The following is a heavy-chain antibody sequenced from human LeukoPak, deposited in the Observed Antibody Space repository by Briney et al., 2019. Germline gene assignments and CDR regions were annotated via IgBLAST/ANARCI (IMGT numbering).Heavy chain of an antibody. Sequence: ASVKVSCKASGYTFTGYYIHWVRQAPGQGLEWMGWINPNSGGTSYAQKFQGRVTMTRDTSISTVYMELSRLGSDDTAVYYCARDSYNDYEPDYWGQGTLVTVSS. CDR3: ARDSYNDYEPDY. CDR1: GYTFTGYY. V-gene: IGHV1-2*02. J-gene: IGHJ4*02. CDR2: INPNSGGT. D-gene: IGHD4-17*01.